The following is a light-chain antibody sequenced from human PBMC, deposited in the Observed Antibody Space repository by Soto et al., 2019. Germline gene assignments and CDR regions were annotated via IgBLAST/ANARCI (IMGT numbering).Light chain of an antibody. J-gene: IGLJ2*01. CDR3: DTWDSSTQRGV. CDR1: SGHSSYI. CDR2: LEGSGSY. Sequence: QLVLTQSSSASASLGSSVKLTCTLSSGHSSYIIAWHQQQPGKAPRYLMKLEGSGSYNKGSGVPDRFSGSSSGADRYLTISNLQSEDEADYYCDTWDSSTQRGVFGGGTQLTVL. V-gene: IGLV4-60*03.